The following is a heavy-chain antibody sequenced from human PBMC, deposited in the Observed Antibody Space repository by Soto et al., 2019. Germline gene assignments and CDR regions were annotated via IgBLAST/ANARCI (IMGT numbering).Heavy chain of an antibody. V-gene: IGHV4-30-2*01. J-gene: IGHJ4*02. CDR2: IYHSGST. CDR3: TSSSSTVTTLDY. D-gene: IGHD2-2*01. CDR1: GGSISSGGYS. Sequence: QLQLQESGSGLVKPSQTLSLTCAVSGGSISSGGYSWSWIRQPPGKGLEWVGYIYHSGSTYYNPSLKSRVTISIDRSKNQFSLKLSSVTAADTAVYYCTSSSSTVTTLDYWGQGTLVTVSS.